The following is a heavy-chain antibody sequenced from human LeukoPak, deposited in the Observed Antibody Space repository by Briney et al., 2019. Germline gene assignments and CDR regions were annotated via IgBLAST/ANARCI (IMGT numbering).Heavy chain of an antibody. J-gene: IGHJ4*02. Sequence: ASVKVSCKASGGTFSSYAISWVRQAPGQGLEWMGWISAYNGNTNYAQKLQGRVTMTTGTSTSTAYMELRSLRSDDTAVYYCAREYYGSGSDPFDYWGQGTLVTVSS. D-gene: IGHD3-10*01. CDR3: AREYYGSGSDPFDY. CDR1: GGTFSSYA. CDR2: ISAYNGNT. V-gene: IGHV1-18*01.